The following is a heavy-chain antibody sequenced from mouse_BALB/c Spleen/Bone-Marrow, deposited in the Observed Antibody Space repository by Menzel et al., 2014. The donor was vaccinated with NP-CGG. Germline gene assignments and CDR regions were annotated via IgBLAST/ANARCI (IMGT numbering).Heavy chain of an antibody. J-gene: IGHJ2*01. CDR2: IDPANGNT. V-gene: IGHV14-3*02. CDR3: ASYVYGYYFDY. Sequence: EVKLMESGAELVKPGASVKLSCTASGFNIKDTYMHWVKQRPEQGLEWIGRIDPANGNTKYDPKFKGKASITADTSSNTAYLQPRSLTSEDTAVYYCASYVYGYYFDYWGQGTTLTVSS. D-gene: IGHD2-2*01. CDR1: GFNIKDTY.